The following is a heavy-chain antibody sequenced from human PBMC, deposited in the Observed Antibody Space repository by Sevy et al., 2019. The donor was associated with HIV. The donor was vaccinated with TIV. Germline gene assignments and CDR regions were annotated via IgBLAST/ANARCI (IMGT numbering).Heavy chain of an antibody. Sequence: SETLTLTCTVSGGSISSGGYYWSWIRQHPGKGLEWIGYIYYSGSTYYNPSLKSRVTISVDTSKNQFSLKLSSVTAADTAVYYCARDYGSGITNAFDIWGQGTMVTVSS. V-gene: IGHV4-31*03. D-gene: IGHD3-10*01. CDR3: ARDYGSGITNAFDI. CDR2: IYYSGST. J-gene: IGHJ3*02. CDR1: GGSISSGGYY.